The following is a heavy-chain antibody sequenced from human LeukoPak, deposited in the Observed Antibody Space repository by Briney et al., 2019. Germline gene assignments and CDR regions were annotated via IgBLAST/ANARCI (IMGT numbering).Heavy chain of an antibody. J-gene: IGHJ4*02. Sequence: SETLSLTCAVYGGSFIGYYWSWIRQPPGKGLEWIGEINHSGSTNYNPSLKSQVTISVDTSKNQFSLKLSSVTAADTAVYYCARAHNWNAAYFDYWGQGTLVTVSS. CDR2: INHSGST. CDR1: GGSFIGYY. V-gene: IGHV4-34*01. CDR3: ARAHNWNAAYFDY. D-gene: IGHD1-1*01.